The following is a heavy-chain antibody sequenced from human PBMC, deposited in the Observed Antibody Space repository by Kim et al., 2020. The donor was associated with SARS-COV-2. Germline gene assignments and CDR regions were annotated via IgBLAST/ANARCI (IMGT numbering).Heavy chain of an antibody. J-gene: IGHJ4*02. CDR3: ARDKSVGSYSYGLDF. Sequence: KFQGRVTMTRDTSTSTVYMELSSLRSEDTAVYYCARDKSVGSYSYGLDFWGQGALVTVSS. V-gene: IGHV1-46*01. D-gene: IGHD5-18*01.